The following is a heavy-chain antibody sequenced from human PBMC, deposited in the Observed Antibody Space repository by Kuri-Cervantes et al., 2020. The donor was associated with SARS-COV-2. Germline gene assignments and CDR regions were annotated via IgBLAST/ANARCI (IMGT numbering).Heavy chain of an antibody. J-gene: IGHJ1*01. Sequence: GESLKISCAASGFTFTSYAMTWVRQAPGKGLEWVSGISGSGGRTYYADSVKGRFTISRDNSKNTLYLQMNSLRAEDTAVYYCARAQNTYGSGSYVYFQHWGQGTLVTVSS. D-gene: IGHD3-10*01. CDR2: ISGSGGRT. CDR3: ARAQNTYGSGSYVYFQH. V-gene: IGHV3-23*01. CDR1: GFTFTSYA.